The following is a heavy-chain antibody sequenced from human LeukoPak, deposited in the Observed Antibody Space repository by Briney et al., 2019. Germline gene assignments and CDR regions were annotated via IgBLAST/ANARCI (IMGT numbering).Heavy chain of an antibody. CDR3: AKRSGISYGHFDY. Sequence: PEESLRLSCAASGFTFNYYGMHWVRQAPGKGLEGVTFIPHDGSNKYYADSVKGRFTISRDNSNNTLYLQMNSLRAEDTAVYFCAKRSGISYGHFDYWGQGTLVTVSS. CDR2: IPHDGSNK. J-gene: IGHJ4*02. D-gene: IGHD2-15*01. CDR1: GFTFNYYG. V-gene: IGHV3-30*02.